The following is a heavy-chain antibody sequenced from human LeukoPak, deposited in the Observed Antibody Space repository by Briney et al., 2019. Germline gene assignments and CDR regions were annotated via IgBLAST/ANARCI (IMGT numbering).Heavy chain of an antibody. Sequence: SVKVSCKASGGTFSSYAISWVRQAPGQGLEWMGGIIPIFGTANYAQEFQGRVTITADESTSTAYMELSSLRSEDTAVYYCARDHWEVGATTPWFDPWGQGTLVTVSS. CDR3: ARDHWEVGATTPWFDP. D-gene: IGHD1-26*01. CDR1: GGTFSSYA. V-gene: IGHV1-69*01. J-gene: IGHJ5*02. CDR2: IIPIFGTA.